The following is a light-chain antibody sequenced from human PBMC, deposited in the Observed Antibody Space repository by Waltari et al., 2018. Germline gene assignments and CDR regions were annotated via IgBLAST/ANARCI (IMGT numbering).Light chain of an antibody. CDR2: VNSDCSH. V-gene: IGLV4-69*01. CDR1: RGHSSNI. Sequence: QLVLTQSPSASASLGASVKLTCTLSRGHSSNIIAWPQQRPERGPRYLMKVNSDCSHSQGDDIPDRFSGSSSGADRYLTLSSLQSEDEADYYCETGGHGTWVFGGWTKLTVL. J-gene: IGLJ3*02. CDR3: ETGGHGTWV.